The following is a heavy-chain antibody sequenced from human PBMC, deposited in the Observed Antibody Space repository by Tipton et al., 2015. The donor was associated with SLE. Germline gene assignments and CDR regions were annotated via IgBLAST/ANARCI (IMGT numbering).Heavy chain of an antibody. D-gene: IGHD3-16*01. Sequence: LRLSCTVSGGSISSGSYYWNWIRQPAGKGLEWIGRIYTSGSTNYDPSLKSRVTISVGTSKNQFSLRLSSVTAADTAVYYCARGAQLGGDYFDYWGQGTLVTVSS. J-gene: IGHJ4*02. V-gene: IGHV4-61*02. CDR3: ARGAQLGGDYFDY. CDR2: IYTSGST. CDR1: GGSISSGSYY.